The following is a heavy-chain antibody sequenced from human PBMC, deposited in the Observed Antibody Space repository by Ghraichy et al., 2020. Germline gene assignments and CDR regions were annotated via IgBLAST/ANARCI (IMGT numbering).Heavy chain of an antibody. CDR2: INWNGAST. CDR3: AREPGAGAFDI. J-gene: IGHJ3*02. D-gene: IGHD2-8*02. V-gene: IGHV3-20*04. CDR1: GFTFDDYF. Sequence: GESLNISCEVSGFTFDDYFMTWVRQAPGKGPEWVSGINWNGASTGYADSVKGRFTISRDNAKNSLYLQMNSLRAEDTALYYCAREPGAGAFDIWGQGTMVTVSS.